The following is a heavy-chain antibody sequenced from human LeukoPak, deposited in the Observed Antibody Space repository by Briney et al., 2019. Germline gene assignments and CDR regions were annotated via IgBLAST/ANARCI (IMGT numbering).Heavy chain of an antibody. CDR2: ISSSSSYI. CDR3: ARDADTAMVDDAFDL. J-gene: IGHJ3*01. Sequence: PGGSLRLSCAASGFTFSSYSMNWVRQAPGKGLEWVSSISSSSSYIYYADSVKGRFTISRDNAKNSLYLQMNSLRAEDTVVYYCARDADTAMVDDAFDLWGQGTMVTVSS. V-gene: IGHV3-21*01. CDR1: GFTFSSYS. D-gene: IGHD5-18*01.